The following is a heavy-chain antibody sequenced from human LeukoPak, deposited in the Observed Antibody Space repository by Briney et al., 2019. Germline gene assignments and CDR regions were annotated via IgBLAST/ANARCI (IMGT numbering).Heavy chain of an antibody. J-gene: IGHJ2*01. CDR1: GFTFSSYG. Sequence: SGGSLRLSCAASGFTFSSYGMHWVRQAPGKGLEWVAVIWYDGSNKYYADSVKGRFTISRDNSKNTLYLQMNSLRAEDTAVYYCAKESDNADFDLWGRGTLVTVSS. V-gene: IGHV3-33*06. CDR2: IWYDGSNK. D-gene: IGHD5-24*01. CDR3: AKESDNADFDL.